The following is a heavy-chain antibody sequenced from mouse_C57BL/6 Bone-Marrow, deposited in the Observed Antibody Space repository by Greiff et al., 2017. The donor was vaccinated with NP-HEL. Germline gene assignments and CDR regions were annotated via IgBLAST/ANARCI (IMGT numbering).Heavy chain of an antibody. J-gene: IGHJ4*01. V-gene: IGHV7-3*01. CDR2: IRNKANGYTT. CDR3: ARGVATVVATDYYAMDY. Sequence: EVQGVESGGGLVQPGGSLSLSCAASGFTFTDYYMSWVRQPPGKALEWLGFIRNKANGYTTEYSASVKGRFTISRDNSQSILYLQMNALRAEDSATYYCARGVATVVATDYYAMDYWGQGTSVTVSS. CDR1: GFTFTDYY. D-gene: IGHD1-1*01.